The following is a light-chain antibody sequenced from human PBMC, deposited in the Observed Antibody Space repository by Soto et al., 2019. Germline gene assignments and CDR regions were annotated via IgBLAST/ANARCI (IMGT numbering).Light chain of an antibody. CDR1: QSVSSN. Sequence: ELIRTQALATLSEQQGARGTLSCRAIQSVSSNVAWYQQKPGQAPRLLIYGASTRATGIPARFSGSGSGTEFTLTISSLQSEDFAVYYCQQYDNWPPARTFGQGTKVDIK. V-gene: IGKV3-15*01. CDR2: GAS. J-gene: IGKJ1*01. CDR3: QQYDNWPPART.